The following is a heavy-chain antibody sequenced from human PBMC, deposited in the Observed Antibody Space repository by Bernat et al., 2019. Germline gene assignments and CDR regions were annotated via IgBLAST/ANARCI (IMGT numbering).Heavy chain of an antibody. CDR1: GFTFDDYA. CDR3: ARDRNDLTYDYGDYHDY. V-gene: IGHV3-9*01. CDR2: ISWNSGSI. D-gene: IGHD4-17*01. J-gene: IGHJ4*02. Sequence: EVQLVESGGGLVQPGRSLRLSCAASGFTFDDYAMHWVRQAPGKGLEWVSGISWNSGSIGYADSVKGRFTISRDNAKNSLYLQMNSLRAEDTAVYYCARDRNDLTYDYGDYHDYWGQGTLVTVSS.